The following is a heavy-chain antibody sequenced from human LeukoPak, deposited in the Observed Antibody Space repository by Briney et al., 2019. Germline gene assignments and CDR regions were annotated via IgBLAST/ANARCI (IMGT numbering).Heavy chain of an antibody. CDR3: ARGDGGYYYGMDV. D-gene: IGHD3-10*01. Sequence: PGGSLRLSCAASEFTFSSSEMNWGRQAPGKGLEWVSYISRSGSTIYYADSVKGRFTISRDNAKNSLFLQMNSLRAEDTAVYYCARGDGGYYYGMDVWGQGTTVTVSS. V-gene: IGHV3-48*03. CDR1: EFTFSSSE. CDR2: ISRSGSTI. J-gene: IGHJ6*02.